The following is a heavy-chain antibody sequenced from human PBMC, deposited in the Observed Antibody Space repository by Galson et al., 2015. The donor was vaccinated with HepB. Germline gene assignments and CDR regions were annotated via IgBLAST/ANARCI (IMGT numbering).Heavy chain of an antibody. J-gene: IGHJ4*02. Sequence: SVKVSCKAAGRFFSAYGISWVRQAPGQGLEWMGGIIAVFGTTHYAQKFQGRVTITADKSTSTAYMELSSLRSEDTAVYYCARDGAYYGYYFHYWGQGTL. V-gene: IGHV1-69*06. D-gene: IGHD3-10*01. CDR2: IIAVFGTT. CDR3: ARDGAYYGYYFHY. CDR1: GRFFSAYG.